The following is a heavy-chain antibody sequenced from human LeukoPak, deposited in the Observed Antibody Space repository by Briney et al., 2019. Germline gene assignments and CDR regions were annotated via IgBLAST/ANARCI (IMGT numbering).Heavy chain of an antibody. D-gene: IGHD4-17*01. Sequence: ASVKVSCKASGYTFTSYDINWVRQAPGQGLEWMGWISAYNGNTNYAQKLQGRVTMTTDTSTSTAYMELRSLRSDDTAVYYCARDPRTVTTVNSVFDYWGQGTLVTVSS. V-gene: IGHV1-18*01. CDR2: ISAYNGNT. J-gene: IGHJ4*02. CDR1: GYTFTSYD. CDR3: ARDPRTVTTVNSVFDY.